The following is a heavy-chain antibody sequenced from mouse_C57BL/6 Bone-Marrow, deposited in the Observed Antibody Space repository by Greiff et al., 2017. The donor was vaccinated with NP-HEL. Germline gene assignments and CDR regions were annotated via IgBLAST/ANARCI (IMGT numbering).Heavy chain of an antibody. CDR3: AIGRQGYAY. V-gene: IGHV1-74*01. D-gene: IGHD2-12*01. J-gene: IGHJ3*01. Sequence: QVQLQQPGAELVKPGASVKVSCKASGYTFTSYWMHWVKQRPGQGLEWIGRIYPSDSDTNYNQKFKGKATLTVDKSSSTAYMQLSSLTSEVSAVYYCAIGRQGYAYWGQGTLVTVSA. CDR1: GYTFTSYW. CDR2: IYPSDSDT.